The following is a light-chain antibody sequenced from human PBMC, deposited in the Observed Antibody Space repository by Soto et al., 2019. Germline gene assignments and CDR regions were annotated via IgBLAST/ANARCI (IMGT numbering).Light chain of an antibody. J-gene: IGLJ2*01. Sequence: QCALTQPASVCGSPGQSITISCTGTSSDVGGYNYVSWYQQHPGKAPKLMIYEVSNRPSGVSNRFSGSKSGNTASLTISGLQAEDEADYYCSSYTSSSTLVFGGGTKLTVL. CDR2: EVS. V-gene: IGLV2-14*01. CDR3: SSYTSSSTLV. CDR1: SSDVGGYNY.